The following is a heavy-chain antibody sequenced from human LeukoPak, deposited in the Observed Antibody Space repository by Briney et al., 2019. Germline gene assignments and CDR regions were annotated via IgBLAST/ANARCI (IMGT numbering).Heavy chain of an antibody. CDR2: IWYDGSNK. V-gene: IGHV3-33*06. CDR3: AKDDGCSSGWYYFDY. J-gene: IGHJ4*02. Sequence: GGSLRLSCAASGFTFSSYGMHWVRQAPGKGLEWVAVIWYDGSNKYYADSVKGRFTISRDNSKNTLYLQMNSLRAEDTAVYYCAKDDGCSSGWYYFDYWGQGTLVTVSS. D-gene: IGHD6-19*01. CDR1: GFTFSSYG.